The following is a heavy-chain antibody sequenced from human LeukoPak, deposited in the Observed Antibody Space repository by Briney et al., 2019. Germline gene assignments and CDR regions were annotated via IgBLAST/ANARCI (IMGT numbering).Heavy chain of an antibody. CDR2: INHSGST. CDR1: GGSFSGYY. CDR3: ARVRTPKITMVRGSPFDP. J-gene: IGHJ5*02. Sequence: PSETLSLTCAVYGGSFSGYYWSWIRQPPGKGLEWIGEINHSGSTNYNPSLKSRVTISVDTSKNQFSLKLSSVTAADTAVYCCARVRTPKITMVRGSPFDPWGQGTLVTVSS. V-gene: IGHV4-34*01. D-gene: IGHD3-10*01.